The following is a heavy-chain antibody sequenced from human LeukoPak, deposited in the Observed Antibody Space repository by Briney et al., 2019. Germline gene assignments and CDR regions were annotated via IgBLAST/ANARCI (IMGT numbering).Heavy chain of an antibody. CDR2: INWNGGSR. J-gene: IGHJ4*02. Sequence: GGSLRLSCTVSGFTVSSNSMSWVRQAPGKGLEWVSGINWNGGSRGYADSVKGRFTISRDNAKNSLYLQMNSLRAEDTALYYCARCRHSYDSSGFPHYWGQGTLVTVSS. CDR1: GFTVSSNS. D-gene: IGHD3-22*01. CDR3: ARCRHSYDSSGFPHY. V-gene: IGHV3-20*04.